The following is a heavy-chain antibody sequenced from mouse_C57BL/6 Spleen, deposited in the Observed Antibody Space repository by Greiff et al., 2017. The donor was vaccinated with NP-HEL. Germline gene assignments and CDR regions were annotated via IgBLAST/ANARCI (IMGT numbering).Heavy chain of an antibody. V-gene: IGHV14-3*02. CDR2: TDPANGNT. CDR1: GYNIKDIY. J-gene: IGHJ2*01. Sequence: EVQLQQSGAELVKPAASLKLSCTASGYNIKDIYIHWVKQRPEKGLERIRRTDPANGNTKYDPKFQGKATITADTSSNTAYLQLSSLTSEDTAVYYWRLSTITAWCQGTTLTVSS. D-gene: IGHD1-1*01. CDR3: RLSTITA.